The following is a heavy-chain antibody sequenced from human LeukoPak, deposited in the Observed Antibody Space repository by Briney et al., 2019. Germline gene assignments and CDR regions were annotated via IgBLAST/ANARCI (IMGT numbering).Heavy chain of an antibody. CDR2: IIPVLNIA. Sequence: SVKVSCEASAGTFSTYEINWVRQAPGQGLEWVGRIIPVLNIANYAQRFQGRVTITADKSTNTANMELSGLRSEDTATYYCARRSDTGVVPHHSYYCFDVWGQGTAVTVS. J-gene: IGHJ6*02. CDR3: ARRSDTGVVPHHSYYCFDV. CDR1: AGTFSTYE. D-gene: IGHD5-18*01. V-gene: IGHV1-69*04.